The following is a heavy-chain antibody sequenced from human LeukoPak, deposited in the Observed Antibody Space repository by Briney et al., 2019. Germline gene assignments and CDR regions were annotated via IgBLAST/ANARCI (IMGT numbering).Heavy chain of an antibody. D-gene: IGHD2-21*01. CDR3: AYSGAANWFDP. CDR1: GYTFTSYY. V-gene: IGHV1-46*01. CDR2: INHSGGST. J-gene: IGHJ5*02. Sequence: ASVKVSCQASGYTFTSYYIHWVRQAPGQGLEWMGIINHSGGSTSYAQKFQGRVTMTRDTSTSTVYMELSSLRSEDTAVYYCAYSGAANWFDPWGQGTLVTVSS.